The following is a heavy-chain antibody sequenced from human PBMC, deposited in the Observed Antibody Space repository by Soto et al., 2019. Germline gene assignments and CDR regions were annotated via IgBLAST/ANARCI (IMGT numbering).Heavy chain of an antibody. J-gene: IGHJ4*02. CDR2: IIPIFGTA. V-gene: IGHV1-69*01. Sequence: QVQLVQSGAEVRKPGSSVRVSCKASGGSFNRHTISWVRQAPGQGLEWMGVIIPIFGTANHAQKFQGRVTIISDESTSTVYMELSSLRSDDTAIYYCARGWGYDSTDYYYAYWGQGTLVSVSS. CDR3: ARGWGYDSTDYYYAY. D-gene: IGHD3-22*01. CDR1: GGSFNRHT.